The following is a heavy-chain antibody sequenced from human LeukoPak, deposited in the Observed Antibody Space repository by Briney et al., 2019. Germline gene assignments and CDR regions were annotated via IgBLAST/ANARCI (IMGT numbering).Heavy chain of an antibody. V-gene: IGHV4-34*01. D-gene: IGHD3-22*01. J-gene: IGHJ4*02. Sequence: PSETLSLTCAVYGGSFSGYYWSWIRQPPGKGLEWIGEINHSGSTNYNPSLKSRVTISVDTSKNQFSLKLSSVTAADTAVYYCARRAVGWASSGYYFDYWGQGTLVTVSS. CDR1: GGSFSGYY. CDR2: INHSGST. CDR3: ARRAVGWASSGYYFDY.